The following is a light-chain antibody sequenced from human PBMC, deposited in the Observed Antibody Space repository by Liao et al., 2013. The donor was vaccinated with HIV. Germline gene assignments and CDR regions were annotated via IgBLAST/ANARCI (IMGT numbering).Light chain of an antibody. CDR1: NIGSKS. CDR3: QVWDNTAEHPV. V-gene: IGLV3-21*04. Sequence: SSVLTQPPSVSVAPGKTATITCGANNIGSKSVQWFQQKPGQAPSLVIFYDSDRPSGIPERFSGSNSGNTATLTVSRVDAGDEADYYCQVWDNTAEHPVFGGGTRLTVL. CDR2: YDS. J-gene: IGLJ3*02.